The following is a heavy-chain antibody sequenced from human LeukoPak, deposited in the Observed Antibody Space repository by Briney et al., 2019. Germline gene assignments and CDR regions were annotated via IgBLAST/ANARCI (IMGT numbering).Heavy chain of an antibody. CDR1: GYSISSGYY. J-gene: IGHJ5*02. CDR3: ARVGDCSVDSNCYHFADWFDP. CDR2: IYHSGST. D-gene: IGHD2-15*01. Sequence: SETLSLTCTVSGYSISSGYYWGWIRQPPGKGLEWIGSIYHSGSTYYNPSLKSRVTISVDPSKNQFSLKLSSVTATDTAVYYCARVGDCSVDSNCYHFADWFDPWGQGTLVTVSS. V-gene: IGHV4-38-2*02.